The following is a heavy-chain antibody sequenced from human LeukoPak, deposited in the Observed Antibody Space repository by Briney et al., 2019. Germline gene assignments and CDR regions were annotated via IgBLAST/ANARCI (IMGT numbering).Heavy chain of an antibody. CDR1: GFTFSSYW. J-gene: IGHJ4*02. Sequence: GGSLRLSCAASGFTFSSYWMSWVRQVSGKGLEWVANIKQDGREKYSADSVKGRFTISRDNAENSLYLQMNSLRVEDTAFYYCARDLAYSRLDYWGQGMLVTVSS. CDR3: ARDLAYSRLDY. V-gene: IGHV3-7*01. D-gene: IGHD5-18*01. CDR2: IKQDGREK.